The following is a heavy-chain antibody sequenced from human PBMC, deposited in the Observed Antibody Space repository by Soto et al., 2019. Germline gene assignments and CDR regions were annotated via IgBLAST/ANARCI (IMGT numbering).Heavy chain of an antibody. Sequence: ASVKVSCKTSGYTFSNYGITWVRQAPGQPLEWLGWISLYSDGTNYAQKFQGRVSMNTDTSTTTAYMELRSLRFDETAVYYCARVVKGAEAWLGQWCQGTMVTVSP. V-gene: IGHV1-18*01. CDR2: ISLYSDGT. CDR3: ARVVKGAEAWLGQ. D-gene: IGHD2-2*01. J-gene: IGHJ5*02. CDR1: GYTFSNYG.